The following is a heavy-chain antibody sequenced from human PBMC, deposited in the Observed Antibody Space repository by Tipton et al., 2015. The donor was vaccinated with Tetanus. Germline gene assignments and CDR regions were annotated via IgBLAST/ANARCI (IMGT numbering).Heavy chain of an antibody. Sequence: TLSLTCTVSGGSFRSGDHYWSWIRQPPGKGLEWIGYIYYSGNSDYNPSLKSRVTLSVDTSNNQFSLQLRSVTAADTAVYYCARQDTLNYYYVGYFHDWGQGTLVTVSS. D-gene: IGHD3-22*01. J-gene: IGHJ1*01. CDR2: IYYSGNS. V-gene: IGHV4-30-4*01. CDR1: GGSFRSGDHY. CDR3: ARQDTLNYYYVGYFHD.